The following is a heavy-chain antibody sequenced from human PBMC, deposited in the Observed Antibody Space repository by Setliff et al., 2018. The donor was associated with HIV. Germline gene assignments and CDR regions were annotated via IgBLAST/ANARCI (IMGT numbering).Heavy chain of an antibody. CDR3: ARSLERQWLVPYYMDV. V-gene: IGHV1-3*01. D-gene: IGHD6-19*01. CDR1: GYTFISFA. J-gene: IGHJ6*03. CDR2: INVGNGNT. Sequence: ASVKVSCKASGYTFISFAIHRVRQAPGQRLEWMGWINVGNGNTKYSQNFQGRVTFTRDTFASTAYMELSSLRSEDMAVYYCARSLERQWLVPYYMDVWGKGTTVTVSS.